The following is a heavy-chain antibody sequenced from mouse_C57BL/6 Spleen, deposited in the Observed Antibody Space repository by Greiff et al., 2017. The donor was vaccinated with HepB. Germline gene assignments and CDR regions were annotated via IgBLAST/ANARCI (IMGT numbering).Heavy chain of an antibody. Sequence: EVQLQQSGPELVKPGASVKISCKASGYTFTDYYMNWVKQSHGKSLEWIGDINPNNGGTSYNQQFKGKATLTVGKSSSTAYMELRSLTSEDSAVYYCARTEGLYYGSSYRFAYWGQGTLVTVSA. CDR3: ARTEGLYYGSSYRFAY. V-gene: IGHV1-26*01. CDR2: INPNNGGT. J-gene: IGHJ3*01. CDR1: GYTFTDYY. D-gene: IGHD1-1*01.